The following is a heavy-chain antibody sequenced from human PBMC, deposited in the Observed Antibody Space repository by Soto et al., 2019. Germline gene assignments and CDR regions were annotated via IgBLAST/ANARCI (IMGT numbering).Heavy chain of an antibody. CDR1: GYSVSSNRAA. Sequence: QTLSLTCAISGYSVSSNRAALNWISQSPARGLEWLGRTYYRSKWYSYYGPSVKSRITIKPDTSNNQFSLQLNSVTPEDTAVYYCARRPSPLEPWGQGIMVTVSS. J-gene: IGHJ5*02. CDR2: TYYRSKWYS. D-gene: IGHD6-6*01. V-gene: IGHV6-1*01. CDR3: ARRPSPLEP.